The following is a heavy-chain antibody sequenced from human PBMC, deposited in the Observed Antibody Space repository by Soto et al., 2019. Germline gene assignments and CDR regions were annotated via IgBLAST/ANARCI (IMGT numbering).Heavy chain of an antibody. CDR2: VVVGSGNT. CDR3: XXXXXXXXXXTKGRMD. J-gene: IGHJ4*02. D-gene: IGHD3-3*01. V-gene: IGHV1-58*02. CDR1: GFTFSHSA. Sequence: QMQLVQSGPEVKKPGTSVKVSCKASGFTFSHSAMQWVRQARGQSLEWIGWVVVGSGNTNYAQKFQERVTISWDMXXXXXXXXXXXXXXXXXXXXXXXXXXXXXXXXTKGRMDWGQGTLVTVSS.